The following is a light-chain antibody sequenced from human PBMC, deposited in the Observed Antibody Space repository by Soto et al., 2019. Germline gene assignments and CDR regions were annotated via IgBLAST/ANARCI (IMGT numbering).Light chain of an antibody. CDR2: EVS. J-gene: IGLJ1*01. CDR1: SSDVGGYNY. CDR3: SSYTSSSTYV. V-gene: IGLV2-14*01. Sequence: LPQPASVSGPPGQSITISCTGTSSDVGGYNYVSWYQQHPGKAPKLMIYEVSNRPSGVSNRFSGSKSGNTASLTISGLQAEDEADYYCSSYTSSSTYVFGTGTRSPS.